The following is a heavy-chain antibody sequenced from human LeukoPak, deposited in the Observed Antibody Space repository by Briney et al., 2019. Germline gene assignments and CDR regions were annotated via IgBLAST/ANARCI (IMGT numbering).Heavy chain of an antibody. V-gene: IGHV1-18*01. Sequence: ASVKVSCKASGYTFTSYGISWVRQAPGQGLGWMGWISAYNGNTNYAQKLQGRVTMTTDTPTSTAYMELRSLRSDDTAVYYCARSPSQIYIGYCSSTSCYRGNWFDPWGQGTLVTVSS. J-gene: IGHJ5*02. CDR1: GYTFTSYG. D-gene: IGHD2-2*01. CDR3: ARSPSQIYIGYCSSTSCYRGNWFDP. CDR2: ISAYNGNT.